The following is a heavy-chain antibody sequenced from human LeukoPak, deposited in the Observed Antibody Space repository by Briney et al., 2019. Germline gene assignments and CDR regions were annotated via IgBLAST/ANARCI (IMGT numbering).Heavy chain of an antibody. V-gene: IGHV2-5*02. Sequence: SAPPELKPTQTLTLTCTLSRFSLTTSGVGVGWIRQPSGKVLEWLPLIYWDDDKRYSQSLRGRLTITKDTSKNQVVLTMTNMDPVDTATYYCAHSPTLRDFDYWGQGTIVTLSS. J-gene: IGHJ4*02. CDR2: IYWDDDK. CDR3: AHSPTLRDFDY. CDR1: RFSLTTSGVG. D-gene: IGHD1-1*01.